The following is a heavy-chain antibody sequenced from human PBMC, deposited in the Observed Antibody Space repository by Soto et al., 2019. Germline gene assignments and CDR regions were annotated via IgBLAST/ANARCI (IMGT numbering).Heavy chain of an antibody. V-gene: IGHV1-24*01. J-gene: IGHJ4*02. CDR1: GYTLTELS. CDR3: ATFVLDIVATGAGIDY. D-gene: IGHD5-12*01. Sequence: ASVKVSCKVSGYTLTELSMHWVRQAPGKGLEWMGGFDPEDGETIYAQKFQGRVTMTEDTSTDTAYMELSSLRSEDTAVYYCATFVLDIVATGAGIDYWGQGTLVTVSS. CDR2: FDPEDGET.